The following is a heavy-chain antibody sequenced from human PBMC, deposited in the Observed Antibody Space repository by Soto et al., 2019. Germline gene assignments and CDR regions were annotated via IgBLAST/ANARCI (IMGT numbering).Heavy chain of an antibody. J-gene: IGHJ4*02. Sequence: QVQLVESGGGLVKPGGSLRLSCAASGFTFSDYYMSWIRQAPGKGLEWVSYISSRSSYTNYADSVKGRFTISSDNAKNTLYLQINSLSAEYTAVYYCAREGPENYDESSGLGYFDYWGKGTLVTVSS. CDR1: GFTFSDYY. CDR2: ISSRSSYT. D-gene: IGHD3-22*01. V-gene: IGHV3-11*06. CDR3: AREGPENYDESSGLGYFDY.